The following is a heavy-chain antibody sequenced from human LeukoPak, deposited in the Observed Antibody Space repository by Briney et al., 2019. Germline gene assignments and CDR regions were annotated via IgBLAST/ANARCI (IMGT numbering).Heavy chain of an antibody. CDR1: GGSFSDYY. CDR2: ISHSGST. CDR3: AAQYSGYVRLDY. Sequence: SETLSLTCTVYGGSFSDYYWSWIRQPPGKGLEWIGEISHSGSTNYNPSLKSRVTMSVDTSKNQFSLKLTSVTAADTAVYYCAAQYSGYVRLDYWGQGTLVTVSS. V-gene: IGHV4-34*01. J-gene: IGHJ4*02. D-gene: IGHD5-12*01.